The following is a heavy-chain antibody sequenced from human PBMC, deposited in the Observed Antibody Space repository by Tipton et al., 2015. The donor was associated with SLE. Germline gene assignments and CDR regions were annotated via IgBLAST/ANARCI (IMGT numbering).Heavy chain of an antibody. CDR3: ARSRPRKSEVDY. CDR2: IYHSGTT. Sequence: TLSLTCAVSGGSITNSHWWSWVRQPPGKGLEWIGEIYHSGTTNYNPSLRSRLTISVDMSKNQFSLKLTSVTAADTAVYYCARSRPRKSEVDYWGQGTLVTVSS. J-gene: IGHJ4*02. V-gene: IGHV4-4*02. CDR1: GGSITNSHW.